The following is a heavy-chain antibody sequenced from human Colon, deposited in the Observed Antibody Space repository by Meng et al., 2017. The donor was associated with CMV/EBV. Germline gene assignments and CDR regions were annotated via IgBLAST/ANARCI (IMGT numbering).Heavy chain of an antibody. CDR1: GGSISSYY. J-gene: IGHJ6*02. CDR2: IYYSGST. D-gene: IGHD2-15*01. Sequence: ESLKISCTVSGGSISSYYWSWIRQPPGKGLEWIGYIYYSGSTNYNPSLKSRVTISVDTSKNQFSLKLSSVTAADTAVYYCARGGGLYWVHYYYGMDVWGQGTTVTVSS. V-gene: IGHV4-59*01. CDR3: ARGGGLYWVHYYYGMDV.